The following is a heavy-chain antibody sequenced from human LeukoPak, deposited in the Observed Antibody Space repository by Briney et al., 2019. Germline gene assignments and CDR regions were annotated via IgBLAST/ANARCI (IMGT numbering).Heavy chain of an antibody. CDR2: INTNTGNP. CDR1: GYTFTSYA. J-gene: IGHJ6*03. V-gene: IGHV7-4-1*02. D-gene: IGHD6-19*01. CDR3: ARDCGGWIYYYYYMDV. Sequence: ASVKVSCRASGYTFTSYAMNWVRQAPGQGLEWMGWINTNTGNPTYAQGFTGRFVFSLDTSVSTAYLQISSLKAEDTAVYYCARDCGGWIYYYYYMDVWGKGTTVTVSS.